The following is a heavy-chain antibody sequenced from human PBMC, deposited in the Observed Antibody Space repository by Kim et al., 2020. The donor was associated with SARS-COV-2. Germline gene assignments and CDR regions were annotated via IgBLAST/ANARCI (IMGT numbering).Heavy chain of an antibody. D-gene: IGHD3-22*01. CDR2: IFYSGNT. CDR1: GGSISSGRYY. V-gene: IGHV4-31*03. CDR3: ASQVDSGGYYCSSGQYFRP. Sequence: TLSLTCTVSGGSISSGRYYWSWVRQHPGKGLEWIGYIFYSGNTYYNPSLKSRVTISVDTSKNQFSLKLSSVTAADTAVYSCASQVDSGGYYCSSGQYFRPWGQGTLVTVSS. J-gene: IGHJ1*01.